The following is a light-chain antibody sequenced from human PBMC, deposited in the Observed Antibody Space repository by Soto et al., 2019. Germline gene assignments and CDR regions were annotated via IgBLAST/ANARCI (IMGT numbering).Light chain of an antibody. V-gene: IGKV1-39*01. CDR3: QQSYNTPYT. CDR1: QTISTY. J-gene: IGKJ2*01. CDR2: AAS. Sequence: DIQMTQSPSSLSASVGDRVTITCRASQTISTYLNWYQLKPGKAPNLLIYAASSLQSGVPSRFGGSGSGTDFTLTISSLQPEDFATYYCQQSYNTPYTCGQGTKLEIK.